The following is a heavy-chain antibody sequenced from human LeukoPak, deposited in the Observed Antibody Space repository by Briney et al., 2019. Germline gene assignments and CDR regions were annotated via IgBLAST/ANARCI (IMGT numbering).Heavy chain of an antibody. J-gene: IGHJ4*02. D-gene: IGHD5-24*01. V-gene: IGHV3-7*01. CDR3: ARPSPPGDGYNPSDQ. CDR2: IHQDGGEK. CDR1: GFTFSGYW. Sequence: PGGSLRLSCAASGFTFSGYWMSWVRQAPGKGLEWVANIHQDGGEKYYVDSVKGRFTISRDNSNSMVYLQMTSLRLEDTAVYYCARPSPPGDGYNPSDQWGQGSLVIVSS.